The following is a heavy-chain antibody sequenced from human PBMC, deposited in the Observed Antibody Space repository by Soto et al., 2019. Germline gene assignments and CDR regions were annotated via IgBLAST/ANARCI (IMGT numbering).Heavy chain of an antibody. V-gene: IGHV1-69*12. CDR3: AREDYNSYSMDV. J-gene: IGHJ6*02. Sequence: QVQLVQSEAEVKKPGSSVKVSCKASGGTFTSYAFSWVRQAPGQGLGWVGGIIPIFGAPNYAQKFQGRVTITADDSTSTAYMELSSLRSEDTAVYYCAREDYNSYSMDVWGQGTTVAVSS. CDR1: GGTFTSYA. CDR2: IIPIFGAP.